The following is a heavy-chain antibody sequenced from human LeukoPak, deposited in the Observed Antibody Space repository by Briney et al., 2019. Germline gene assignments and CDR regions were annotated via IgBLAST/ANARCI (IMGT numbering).Heavy chain of an antibody. Sequence: GGSLRLSCAASGFTFTSYGMHWVRQAPGKGLEWVAFIRYHGSNQYYTDSVKGRFTISRDNSQNTLSLQMNSLRTEDTAMYFCARDLGMGTRIDYWGQGTLSPSP. CDR3: ARDLGMGTRIDY. V-gene: IGHV3-30*02. CDR1: GFTFTSYG. J-gene: IGHJ4*02. CDR2: IRYHGSNQ. D-gene: IGHD1/OR15-1a*01.